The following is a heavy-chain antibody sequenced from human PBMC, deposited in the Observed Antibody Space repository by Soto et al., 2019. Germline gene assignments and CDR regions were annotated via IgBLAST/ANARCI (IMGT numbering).Heavy chain of an antibody. J-gene: IGHJ6*02. CDR3: ARLPPGVQLWGMDV. V-gene: IGHV4-34*01. Sequence: SETLSLTCAVYGGSFSGYYWSWIRQPPGKGLEWIGEINHSGSTNYNPSLKSRVTISVDTSKNQFSLKLSSVTAADTAVYYCARLPPGVQLWGMDVWGQGTTVTV. CDR2: INHSGST. CDR1: GGSFSGYY. D-gene: IGHD5-18*01.